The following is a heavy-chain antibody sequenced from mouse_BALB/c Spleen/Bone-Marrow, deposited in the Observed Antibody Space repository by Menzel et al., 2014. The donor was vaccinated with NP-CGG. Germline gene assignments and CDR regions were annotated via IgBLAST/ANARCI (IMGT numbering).Heavy chain of an antibody. CDR2: ISNGGSTT. D-gene: IGHD2-2*01. Sequence: EVKLVESGGGLVQPGGSLKLSCAASGFTFSYYTMSWVRQTPEKRLEWVAYISNGGSTTYHPDTVKGRFTISRDNAKNTLYLQRNILKSEDTAMYYCAREGYGVGGALDYWGQGTSVTVSS. J-gene: IGHJ4*01. CDR3: AREGYGVGGALDY. CDR1: GFTFSYYT. V-gene: IGHV5-12-2*01.